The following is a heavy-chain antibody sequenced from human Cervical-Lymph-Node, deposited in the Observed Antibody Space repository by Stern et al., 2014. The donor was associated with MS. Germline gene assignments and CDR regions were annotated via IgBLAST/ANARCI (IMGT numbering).Heavy chain of an antibody. J-gene: IGHJ4*02. V-gene: IGHV1-69*01. CDR1: GGTFSSYA. Sequence: VQLVESGAEVKKPGSSVKVSCKASGGTFSSYAISWVRQAPGPGLEWMGGIIPIFGTTNYAQRFQGRVTIIADESTNTAYMELSSLRSEDTAVYYCVSNLGSGSHYFDHWGQGTLVTVST. CDR2: IIPIFGTT. D-gene: IGHD3-3*01. CDR3: VSNLGSGSHYFDH.